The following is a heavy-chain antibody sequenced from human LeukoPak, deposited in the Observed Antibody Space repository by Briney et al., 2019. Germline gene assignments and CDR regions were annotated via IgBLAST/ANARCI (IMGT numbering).Heavy chain of an antibody. D-gene: IGHD2-15*01. Sequence: GGSLRLSCVASGLTYRHYAMHWVRQAPGKGLEWVAMVSYDGRSKYYVDSVKGRFTISRDNSKNTLDLQMSSLRPEDTGVYYCTESGGRPPYYGLDVWGQGTTVTVSS. CDR3: TESGGRPPYYGLDV. CDR2: VSYDGRSK. J-gene: IGHJ6*02. CDR1: GLTYRHYA. V-gene: IGHV3-30*03.